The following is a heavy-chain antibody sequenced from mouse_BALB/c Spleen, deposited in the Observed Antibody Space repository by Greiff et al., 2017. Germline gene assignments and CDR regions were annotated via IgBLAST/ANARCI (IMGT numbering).Heavy chain of an antibody. D-gene: IGHD2-3*01. CDR1: GYTFTSYW. CDR3: ARANDGYYGWFAY. Sequence: VQLQQSGAELAKPGASVKMSCKASGYTFTSYWMHWVKQRPGQGLEWIGYINPSTGYTEYNQKFKDKATLTADKSSSTAYMQLSSLTSEDSAVYYCARANDGYYGWFAYWGQGTLVTVSA. V-gene: IGHV1-7*01. J-gene: IGHJ3*01. CDR2: INPSTGYT.